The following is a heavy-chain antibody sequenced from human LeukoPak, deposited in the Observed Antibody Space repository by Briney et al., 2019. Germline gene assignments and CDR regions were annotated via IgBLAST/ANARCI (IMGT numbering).Heavy chain of an antibody. CDR3: ARDFRVYYFDY. CDR1: GFTFSSNY. CDR2: IYSGGST. V-gene: IGHV3-66*01. J-gene: IGHJ4*02. Sequence: GSLRLSCAASGFTFSSNYMSWVRQAPGKGLEWVSVIYSGGSTYYADSVKGRFTISRDNSKNTLYLQMNSLRAEDTAVYYCARDFRVYYFDYWGQGTLVTVSS.